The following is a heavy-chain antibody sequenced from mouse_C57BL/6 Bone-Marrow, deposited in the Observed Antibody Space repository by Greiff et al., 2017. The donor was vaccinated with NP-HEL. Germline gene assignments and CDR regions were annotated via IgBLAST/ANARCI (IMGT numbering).Heavy chain of an antibody. CDR3: ARGGYGSSFYWYFDV. CDR1: GFSLTSYG. D-gene: IGHD1-1*01. V-gene: IGHV2-2*01. CDR2: IWSGGST. J-gene: IGHJ1*03. Sequence: VQLVESGPGLVQPSQSLSITCTVSGFSLTSYGVHWVRQSPGKGLEWLGVIWSGGSTDYNAAFISRLSISKDNSKSQVFFKMNSLQADDTAIYYCARGGYGSSFYWYFDVWGTGTTVTVSS.